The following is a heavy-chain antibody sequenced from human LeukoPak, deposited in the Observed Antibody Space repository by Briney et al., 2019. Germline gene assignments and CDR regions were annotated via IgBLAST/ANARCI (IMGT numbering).Heavy chain of an antibody. CDR3: AGLTTTAWYFDL. CDR2: IYHSGST. D-gene: IGHD1-26*01. CDR1: GSSIISGGYS. V-gene: IGHV4-30-2*01. J-gene: IGHJ2*01. Sequence: SETLSLTCAVSGSSIISGGYSWSWIRQPPGKGLEWIGYIYHSGSTYYNPSLKSRVTMSLDRSKNQFSLKVSSVTAADTAVYYCAGLTTTAWYFDLWGRGTLVTVSS.